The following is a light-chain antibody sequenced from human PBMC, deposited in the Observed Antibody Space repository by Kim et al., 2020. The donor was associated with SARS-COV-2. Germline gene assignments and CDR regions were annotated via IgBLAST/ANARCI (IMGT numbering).Light chain of an antibody. Sequence: EVVMTQSPATLSVSPGETATLSCRACQNVASYVAWYQQNPGQPPRLLIRGASTRASGIPASFSGSGYGRDFTLTISGLQPEDFAVFFCQQYNNWPYTFGQGTKLEI. V-gene: IGKV3-15*01. CDR2: GAS. J-gene: IGKJ2*01. CDR1: QNVASY. CDR3: QQYNNWPYT.